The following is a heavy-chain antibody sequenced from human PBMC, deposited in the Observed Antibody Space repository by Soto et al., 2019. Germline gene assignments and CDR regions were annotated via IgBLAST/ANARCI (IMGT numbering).Heavy chain of an antibody. CDR3: AMYVGPTGRNHFYN. J-gene: IGHJ4*02. V-gene: IGHV4-31*03. D-gene: IGHD3-9*01. CDR2: IYYSGST. CDR1: GGSISSGGYY. Sequence: PSETLSLTCTVSGGSISSGGYYWSWIRQHPGKGLEWIGYIYYSGSTYYNPSLKSRVTISVDTSKNQFSLKLSSVTAADTAVYYCAMYVGPTGRNHFYNWGQGTLVPVSS.